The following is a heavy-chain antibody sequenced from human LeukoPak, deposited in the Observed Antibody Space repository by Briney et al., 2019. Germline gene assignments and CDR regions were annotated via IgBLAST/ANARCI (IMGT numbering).Heavy chain of an antibody. V-gene: IGHV3-33*01. CDR1: GFTFSAYG. Sequence: GGSLRLSCAASGFTFSAYGMHWVRQAPGKGLEWVAAAWYDGSKGYYADSVKGRFTISRDNSKDTLDLQMNSLRAEDTAVYYCARMREQLEWYFYYWGQGTLVTVSS. D-gene: IGHD1-1*01. J-gene: IGHJ4*02. CDR2: AWYDGSKG. CDR3: ARMREQLEWYFYY.